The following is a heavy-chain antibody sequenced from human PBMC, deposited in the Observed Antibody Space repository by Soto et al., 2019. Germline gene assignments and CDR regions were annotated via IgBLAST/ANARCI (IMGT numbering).Heavy chain of an antibody. CDR2: MNPNSGNT. J-gene: IGHJ4*02. CDR3: AKDLIAYYDFWTAPPPYYFDY. Sequence: ASVKVSCXASGYTFTSYDINWVRKDTGQGLEWMGWMNPNSGNTGYAQKFQGRVTMTRNTSISTAYMELSSLRAEDTAVYYCAKDLIAYYDFWTAPPPYYFDYWGQGTLVTVSS. D-gene: IGHD3-3*01. V-gene: IGHV1-8*01. CDR1: GYTFTSYD.